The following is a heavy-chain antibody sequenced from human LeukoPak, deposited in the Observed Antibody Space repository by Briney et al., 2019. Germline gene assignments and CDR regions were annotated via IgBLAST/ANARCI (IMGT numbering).Heavy chain of an antibody. CDR1: GYTFTSYA. CDR3: ARVWDRWEPHFDY. CDR2: INAGNGNT. D-gene: IGHD1-26*01. Sequence: ASVKVSCKASGYTFTSYAMHWVRQAPGQRLEWMGWINAGNGNTKYSQKFQGRVTTTRDTSASTAYMELSSLRSEDTAVYYCARVWDRWEPHFDYWGQGTLVTVSS. J-gene: IGHJ4*02. V-gene: IGHV1-3*01.